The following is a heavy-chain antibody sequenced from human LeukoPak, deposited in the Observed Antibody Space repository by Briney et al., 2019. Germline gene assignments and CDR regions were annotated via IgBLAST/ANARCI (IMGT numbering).Heavy chain of an antibody. CDR3: ARDLQASVTTNGWGFDL. Sequence: GGSLRLSCAASGFTFSSYRMNWVRQAPGRGLEWVSYISSTSAAMYYADSVKGRFTISRDNAKNSLYLQMNSLRAEDTAVYYCARDLQASVTTNGWGFDLWGRGTLVTFSS. J-gene: IGHJ2*01. V-gene: IGHV3-48*01. CDR1: GFTFSSYR. D-gene: IGHD4-17*01. CDR2: ISSTSAAM.